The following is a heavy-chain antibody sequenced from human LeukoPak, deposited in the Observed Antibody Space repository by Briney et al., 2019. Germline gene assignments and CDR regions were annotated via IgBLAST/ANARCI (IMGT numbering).Heavy chain of an antibody. CDR3: AKDSSRSSWYTEY. Sequence: GRSLRLSCAASGFTFSNYGMHWVRQAPGKGLEWVAVISSDGSNKFYADSVKGRFTISRDNSKNTLYLQMNSLRAEDTAVYFCAKDSSRSSWYTEYWGQGTLVTVSS. D-gene: IGHD2-2*02. CDR1: GFTFSNYG. V-gene: IGHV3-30*18. CDR2: ISSDGSNK. J-gene: IGHJ4*02.